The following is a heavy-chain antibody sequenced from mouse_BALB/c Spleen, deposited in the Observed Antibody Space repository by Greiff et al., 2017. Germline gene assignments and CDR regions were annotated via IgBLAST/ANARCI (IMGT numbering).Heavy chain of an antibody. Sequence: LVKTGASVKISCKASGYSFTGYYMHWVKQSHGKSLEWIGYISCYNGATSYNQKFKGKATFTVDTSSSTAYMQFNSLTSEDSAVYYCARSLLRLRNWFAYWGQGTLVTVSA. CDR1: GYSFTGYY. D-gene: IGHD1-2*01. CDR2: ISCYNGAT. V-gene: IGHV1S34*01. CDR3: ARSLLRLRNWFAY. J-gene: IGHJ3*01.